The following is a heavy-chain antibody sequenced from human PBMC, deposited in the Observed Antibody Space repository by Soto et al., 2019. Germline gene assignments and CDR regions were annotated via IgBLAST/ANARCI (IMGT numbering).Heavy chain of an antibody. V-gene: IGHV1-46*01. Sequence: GASVKVSCKASGYTFSNYYLHWVRQAPGQGLEWMGIINPGTGITSGAQKFQGRITMTRDTSTSTVYMELSSLTSDDTAVYYCARVSGSYWPFDYWGQGTLVTVSS. J-gene: IGHJ4*02. CDR2: INPGTGIT. D-gene: IGHD1-26*01. CDR1: GYTFSNYY. CDR3: ARVSGSYWPFDY.